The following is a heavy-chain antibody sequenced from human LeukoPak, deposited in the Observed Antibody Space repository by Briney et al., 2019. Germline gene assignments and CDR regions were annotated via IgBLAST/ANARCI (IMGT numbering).Heavy chain of an antibody. Sequence: PSETLSLTCTVSGGSISSSSSYWGWIRQPPGKGLEWIGTIYYSGSTYYIPSLKSRVTISVDTSKNQFSLRLSSVTAADTAVYYCARHRGSSSLFDYWGQGTLVTVSS. V-gene: IGHV4-39*01. D-gene: IGHD6-6*01. CDR2: IYYSGST. CDR3: ARHRGSSSLFDY. CDR1: GGSISSSSSY. J-gene: IGHJ4*02.